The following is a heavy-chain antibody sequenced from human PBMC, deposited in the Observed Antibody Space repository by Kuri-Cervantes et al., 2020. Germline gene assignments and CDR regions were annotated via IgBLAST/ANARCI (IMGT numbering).Heavy chain of an antibody. V-gene: IGHV4-34*01. J-gene: IGHJ2*01. D-gene: IGHD7-27*01. CDR3: ARLTNWGPYWYFDL. CDR1: GGSFSGYY. CDR2: INHSGST. Sequence: SETLSLTCAVYGGSFSGYYWSWIRQPPGKGLEWIGEINHSGSTNYNPSLKSRVTISVDTSKNQFSLKLSSVTAADTAVYYCARLTNWGPYWYFDLWGRGTLVTVSS.